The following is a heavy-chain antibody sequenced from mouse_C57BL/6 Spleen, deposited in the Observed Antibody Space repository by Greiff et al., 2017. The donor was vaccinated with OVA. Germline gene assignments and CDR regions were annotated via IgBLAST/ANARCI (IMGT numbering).Heavy chain of an antibody. CDR1: GYTFTSYT. D-gene: IGHD2-3*01. CDR3: ARGRDDTYFDY. V-gene: IGHV1-4*01. Sequence: QVQLQQSGAELARPGASVKMSCKASGYTFTSYTMHWVKQRPGQGLEWIGYINPSSGYTKYNQKFKDKATLTADKSSSTAYMQLSSLTSEDSAVYYCARGRDDTYFDYWGQGTTLTVSS. CDR2: INPSSGYT. J-gene: IGHJ2*01.